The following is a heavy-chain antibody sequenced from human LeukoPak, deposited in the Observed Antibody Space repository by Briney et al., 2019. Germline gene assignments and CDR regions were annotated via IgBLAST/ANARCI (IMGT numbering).Heavy chain of an antibody. CDR3: TRDANWNPDY. V-gene: IGHV3-48*01. J-gene: IGHJ4*02. D-gene: IGHD1-1*01. CDR1: GFTFSAYS. CDR2: ISSSSSGI. Sequence: GGSLRLSCAASGFTFSAYSMNWVRQAPGKGLEWVSYISSSSSGIYYADSVQGRFTTSRDNGKNSLYLQMNSLRAEDTAVYYCTRDANWNPDYWGQGTLVTVSS.